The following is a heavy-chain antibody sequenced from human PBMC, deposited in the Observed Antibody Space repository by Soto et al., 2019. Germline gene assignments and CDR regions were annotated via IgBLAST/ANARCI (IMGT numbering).Heavy chain of an antibody. CDR3: ASAWTQIDY. CDR2: ISAYNGNT. J-gene: IGHJ4*01. V-gene: IGHV1-18*01. CDR1: GYTFTNFG. Sequence: QVQLVQSGAELKKPGASVKVSCKASGYTFTNFGISWVRQAPGQGLEWMGWISAYNGNTNYAQKFQGRVTMTTDTSTSTAYKEFSSLQFDDTSADYLASAWTQIDYGGKVTVVPVSS. D-gene: IGHD5-12*01.